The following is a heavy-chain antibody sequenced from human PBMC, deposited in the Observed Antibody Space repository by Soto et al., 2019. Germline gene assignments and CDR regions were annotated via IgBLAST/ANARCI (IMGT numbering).Heavy chain of an antibody. Sequence: QVQLVQSGAEVKKPGASVKVSCKASGYTFTSYGISWVRQAPGQALEWMGWISAYNGNTNYAQKLQGRVTIATDTSTRTADMELRSLRCDDTAVYYCARLAGDYKGRAFDIWGQGTMVTVSS. CDR1: GYTFTSYG. V-gene: IGHV1-18*04. J-gene: IGHJ3*02. D-gene: IGHD4-17*01. CDR3: ARLAGDYKGRAFDI. CDR2: ISAYNGNT.